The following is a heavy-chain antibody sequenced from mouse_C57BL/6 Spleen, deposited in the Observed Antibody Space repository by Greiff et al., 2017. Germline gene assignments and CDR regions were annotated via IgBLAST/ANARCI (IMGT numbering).Heavy chain of an antibody. V-gene: IGHV1-19*01. J-gene: IGHJ2*01. D-gene: IGHD1-1*01. CDR1: GYTFTDYY. Sequence: EVQLQQSGPVLVKPGASVKMSCKASGYTFTDYYMNWVKQSHGKSLEWIGVINPYNGGTSYNQKVKGKATLTVDKSSSTAYMELNSLTSEDSAVYYCARGVYYGSSYEGYFDYWGQGTTLTVSS. CDR2: INPYNGGT. CDR3: ARGVYYGSSYEGYFDY.